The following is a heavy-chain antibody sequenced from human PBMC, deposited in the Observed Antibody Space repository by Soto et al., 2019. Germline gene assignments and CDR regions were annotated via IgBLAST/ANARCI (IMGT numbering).Heavy chain of an antibody. CDR1: GFTFSSYS. CDR3: ARDYHDILTGYLNWFDP. J-gene: IGHJ5*02. V-gene: IGHV3-21*01. D-gene: IGHD3-9*01. CDR2: ISSSSSYI. Sequence: GGSLRLSCAASGFTFSSYSMNWVRQAPGKGLEWVSSISSSSSYIYYADSVKGRFTISRDNAKNSLYLQMNSLRAEDTAVYYCARDYHDILTGYLNWFDPWGQGTLVTVSS.